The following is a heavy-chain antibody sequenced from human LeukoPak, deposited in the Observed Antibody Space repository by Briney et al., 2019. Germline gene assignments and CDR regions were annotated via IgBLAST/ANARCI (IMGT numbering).Heavy chain of an antibody. D-gene: IGHD6-6*01. CDR1: GFTFNNYW. CDR2: IKQDGSVK. V-gene: IGHV3-7*01. Sequence: GGSLRLSCAASGFTFNNYWMSWVRQAPGKGLEWVANIKQDGSVKNYVDYMEGRFTISRDNAKNSLCLQMNGLRAEDTAVYYCVRTSRSSSTDSWGQGTLVTVSS. CDR3: VRTSRSSSTDS. J-gene: IGHJ5*01.